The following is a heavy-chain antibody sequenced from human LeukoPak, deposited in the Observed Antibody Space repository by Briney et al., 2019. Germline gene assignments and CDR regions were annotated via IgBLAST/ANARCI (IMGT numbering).Heavy chain of an antibody. CDR2: IKQDGSEK. V-gene: IGHV3-7*01. Sequence: TGGSLRLSCAASGFTFSSYWMSWVRQAPGKGLEWVANIKQDGSEKYYVDSVKGRFTISRDNAKNSLYLQMNSLRAEDTAVYYCARETRDTMIPRGNRPFDYWGQGTLVTVSS. J-gene: IGHJ4*02. D-gene: IGHD3-22*01. CDR3: ARETRDTMIPRGNRPFDY. CDR1: GFTFSSYW.